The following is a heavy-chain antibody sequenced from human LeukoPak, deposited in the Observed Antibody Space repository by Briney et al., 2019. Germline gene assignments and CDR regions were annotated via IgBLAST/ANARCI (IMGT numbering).Heavy chain of an antibody. CDR1: GYTFASYD. CDR2: MNPNSGNT. J-gene: IGHJ6*02. CDR3: ARGLEAYYDFWSGYYLGSPDYYGMDV. Sequence: ASVKVSCKASGYTFASYDINWVRQATGQGLEWMGWMNPNSGNTGYAQKFQGRVTMTRNTSISTAYMELSSLRSEDTAVYYCARGLEAYYDFWSGYYLGSPDYYGMDVWGQGTTVTVSS. D-gene: IGHD3-3*01. V-gene: IGHV1-8*01.